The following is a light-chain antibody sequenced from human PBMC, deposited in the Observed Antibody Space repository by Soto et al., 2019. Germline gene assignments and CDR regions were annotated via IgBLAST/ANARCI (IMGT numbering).Light chain of an antibody. V-gene: IGLV1-40*01. J-gene: IGLJ1*01. CDR3: QSYDSSLSGSGV. Sequence: QSALTQPRSVSGSPGQSVTISCTGTSSDVGGYNYVHWYQQLPGTAPKLLIYGNSNRPSGVPDRFSCSKSGTSASLAITGLQAEDEADYYCQSYDSSLSGSGVFGTGTKVTVL. CDR1: SSDVGGYNY. CDR2: GNS.